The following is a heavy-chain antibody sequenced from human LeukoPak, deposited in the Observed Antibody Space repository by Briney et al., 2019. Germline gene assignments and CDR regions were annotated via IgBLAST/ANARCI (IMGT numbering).Heavy chain of an antibody. D-gene: IGHD3-16*02. Sequence: GRSLRLSCAASGFTFSSYGMHWVRQAPGKGLEWVAVIRYDGSNKYYADSVKGRFTISRDNSKNTLYLQMNSLRAEDTAVYYCARAGRLGLRLGELSPAGYWGQGTLVTVSS. J-gene: IGHJ4*02. CDR2: IRYDGSNK. CDR1: GFTFSSYG. V-gene: IGHV3-33*01. CDR3: ARAGRLGLRLGELSPAGY.